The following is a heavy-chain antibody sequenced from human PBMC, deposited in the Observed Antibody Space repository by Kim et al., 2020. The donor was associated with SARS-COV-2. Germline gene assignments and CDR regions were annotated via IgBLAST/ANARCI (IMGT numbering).Heavy chain of an antibody. V-gene: IGHV4-34*01. Sequence: STNYNPSLKCRVTISVDASKNQFSLKVYSVTAADTAVYYWARGPLHAEVTWGQGTMVTVSS. CDR3: ARGPLHAEVT. CDR2: ST. J-gene: IGHJ3*01.